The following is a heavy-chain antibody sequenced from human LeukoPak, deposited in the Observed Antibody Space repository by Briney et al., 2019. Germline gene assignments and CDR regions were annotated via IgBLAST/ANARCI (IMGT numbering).Heavy chain of an antibody. CDR1: GYTFTSYG. V-gene: IGHV1-18*01. Sequence: ASVKVSCKASGYTFTSYGISWVRQSPGQGLEWMGWISAYNGNTNYAQKLQGRVTMTTDTSTSAAYMELRSLRSDDTAVYYCAREGEADDAFDIWGQGTMVTVSS. J-gene: IGHJ3*02. CDR2: ISAYNGNT. D-gene: IGHD2-15*01. CDR3: AREGEADDAFDI.